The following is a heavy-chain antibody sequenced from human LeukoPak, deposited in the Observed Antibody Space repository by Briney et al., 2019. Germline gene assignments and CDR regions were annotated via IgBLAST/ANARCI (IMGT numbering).Heavy chain of an antibody. J-gene: IGHJ4*02. CDR3: AKASGGYCSSITCYHFDY. Sequence: GGSLRLSCAASGFTFGDYAMHWVRQAPGKGLEWVSSISWNSGTRRYADSVKGRFTISRDNAKNSLYLQMNGLRAEDTALYYCAKASGGYCSSITCYHFDYWGQGILVTVSS. D-gene: IGHD2-2*01. V-gene: IGHV3-9*01. CDR2: ISWNSGTR. CDR1: GFTFGDYA.